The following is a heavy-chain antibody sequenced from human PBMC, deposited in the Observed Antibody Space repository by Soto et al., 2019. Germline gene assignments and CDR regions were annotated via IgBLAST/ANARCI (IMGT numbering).Heavy chain of an antibody. CDR1: GFTFSNYA. D-gene: IGHD6-13*01. Sequence: PGGSLRLSCAASGFTFSNYAVTWVRQAPGKGLEWVSTISGSGGSTYYADSVKGRFTISRDNSKNTLYLQMNSLRAEDTAVYYCARRSSSWYFDYWGQGTLVTVSS. CDR2: ISGSGGST. CDR3: ARRSSSWYFDY. V-gene: IGHV3-23*01. J-gene: IGHJ4*02.